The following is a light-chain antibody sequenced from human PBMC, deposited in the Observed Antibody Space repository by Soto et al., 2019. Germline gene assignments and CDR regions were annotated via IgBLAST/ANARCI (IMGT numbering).Light chain of an antibody. J-gene: IGKJ1*01. CDR2: AAS. Sequence: DIQMTQSPSSLSASVGDRVTITCRASQSISSYLNWYQQKPGKAPKLLIYAASSLQSGVPSRFSGSGSGTDFTLPISSLQPEDFATYYCQQSYSTLVTFGQGTKV. CDR1: QSISSY. V-gene: IGKV1-39*01. CDR3: QQSYSTLVT.